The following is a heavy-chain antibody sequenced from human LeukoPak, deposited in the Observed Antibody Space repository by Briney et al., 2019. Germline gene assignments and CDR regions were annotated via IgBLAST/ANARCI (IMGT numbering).Heavy chain of an antibody. D-gene: IGHD2-15*01. CDR3: AKDGRASVYCSGGSCPLDY. CDR1: GFTFSTFA. Sequence: GGSLRLSCAASGFTFSTFAMIWVRQPPGKGLEWVSSIFPSGGEIHYADSVKGRFTISRDNSKNTLYLQMNSLRAEDTAVYYCAKDGRASVYCSGGSCPLDYWGQGVLVTVSS. CDR2: IFPSGGEI. J-gene: IGHJ4*02. V-gene: IGHV3-23*01.